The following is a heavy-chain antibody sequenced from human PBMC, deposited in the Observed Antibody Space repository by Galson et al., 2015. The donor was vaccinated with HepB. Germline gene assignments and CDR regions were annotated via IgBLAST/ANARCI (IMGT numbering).Heavy chain of an antibody. CDR3: ARDGYDILTGWLDY. D-gene: IGHD3-9*01. V-gene: IGHV1-18*04. J-gene: IGHJ4*02. CDR2: INSYNGKA. CDR1: GYTFTSYG. Sequence: SVKVSCKASGYTFTSYGISWVRQAPGQGLEWMGWINSYNGKANFAQKLQGRVTMTTDTSTTTTYMELRSLRSDDTAVYHCARDGYDILTGWLDYWGQGTLVTVSS.